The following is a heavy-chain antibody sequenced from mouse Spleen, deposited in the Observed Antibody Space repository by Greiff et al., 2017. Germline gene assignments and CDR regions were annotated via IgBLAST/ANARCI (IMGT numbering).Heavy chain of an antibody. CDR1: GFTFSSYA. D-gene: IGHD2-4*01. CDR2: ISSGGGNT. J-gene: IGHJ4*01. CDR3: ARLYMITTGAMDY. Sequence: EVKVEESGGGLVKLGGSLKLSCAASGFTFSSYAMSWVRQTPEKRLEWVATISSGGGNTYYPDSVKGRFTISRDNAKNTLYLQMSSLKSEDTAMYYCARLYMITTGAMDYWGQGTSVTVSS. V-gene: IGHV5-9*04.